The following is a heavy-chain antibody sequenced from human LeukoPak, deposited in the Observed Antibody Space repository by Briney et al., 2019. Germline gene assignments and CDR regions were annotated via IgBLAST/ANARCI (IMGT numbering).Heavy chain of an antibody. Sequence: LAGGSLRLSCAASGLTFSSYEMNWVRQALAKGLEWVSYISSSGSTIYYADSVKGRFTISRDNAKNSLYLQMNSLRAEDTAVYYCAELGITMIGGVWGKGTTVTISS. J-gene: IGHJ6*04. CDR1: GLTFSSYE. CDR3: AELGITMIGGV. V-gene: IGHV3-48*03. CDR2: ISSSGSTI. D-gene: IGHD3-10*02.